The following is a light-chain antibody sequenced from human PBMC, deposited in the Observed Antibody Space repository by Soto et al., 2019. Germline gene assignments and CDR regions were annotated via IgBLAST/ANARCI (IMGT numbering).Light chain of an antibody. CDR3: QHYNSFSRT. V-gene: IGKV1-39*01. CDR1: QAISTS. J-gene: IGKJ1*01. Sequence: DIQMTQSPSSLSASVGDRVTISCRASQAISTSLNWYQQKPGKAPKLLIYAASSLQTGVPSRFTGSGSATYFTLTITRLQPDDFATYYCQHYNSFSRTFGQGTKVEV. CDR2: AAS.